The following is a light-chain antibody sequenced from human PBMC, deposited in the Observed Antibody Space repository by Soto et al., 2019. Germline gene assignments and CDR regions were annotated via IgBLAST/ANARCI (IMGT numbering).Light chain of an antibody. CDR1: SSNIGNNY. CDR2: DNN. Sequence: QSVLTQPPSVSAAPGQRVTISCSGSSSNIGNNYVSWYQQLPGTAPKLLLYDNNNRPSGIPDRFSGSKSGPSATLGITGLQTGDEADYYCGTWDSSLSEGVFGGGTKVTVL. J-gene: IGLJ2*01. CDR3: GTWDSSLSEGV. V-gene: IGLV1-51*01.